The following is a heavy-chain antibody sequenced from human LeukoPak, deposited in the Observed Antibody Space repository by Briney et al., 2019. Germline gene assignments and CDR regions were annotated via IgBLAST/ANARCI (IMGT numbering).Heavy chain of an antibody. Sequence: TSETLSLTCTVSGGSISSYYWSWIRQPPGKGLEWIGYIYYSGSTNYNPSLKSRVTISVDTSKNQFSLKLSSVTAADTAVYYCARDQWLDYWGQGTLVTVSS. CDR3: ARDQWLDY. CDR1: GGSISSYY. CDR2: IYYSGST. V-gene: IGHV4-59*01. D-gene: IGHD6-19*01. J-gene: IGHJ4*02.